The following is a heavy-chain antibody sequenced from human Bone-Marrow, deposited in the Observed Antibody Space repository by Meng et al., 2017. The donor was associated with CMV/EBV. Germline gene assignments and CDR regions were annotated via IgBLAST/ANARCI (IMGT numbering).Heavy chain of an antibody. CDR2: ISYDGSNK. CDR1: GFTFSSYA. D-gene: IGHD6-19*01. V-gene: IGHV3-30-3*01. J-gene: IGHJ4*02. CDR3: ARDMEIAVAGDY. Sequence: GESLKISCAASGFTFSSYAMHWVRQAPGKGLEWVAVISYDGSNKYYADSVKGRFTISRDNSKNTLYLQMNSLRAEDTAVYYCARDMEIAVAGDYWVQGTLVTVSS.